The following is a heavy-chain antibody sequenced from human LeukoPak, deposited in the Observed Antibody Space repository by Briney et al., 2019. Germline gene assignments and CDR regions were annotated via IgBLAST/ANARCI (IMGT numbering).Heavy chain of an antibody. CDR3: AKVQSYGGNSGHIDY. CDR2: ISWNSGSI. CDR1: GFTFDDYA. V-gene: IGHV3-9*01. J-gene: IGHJ4*02. D-gene: IGHD4-23*01. Sequence: GGSLRLSCAASGFTFDDYAMHWVRQAPGKGLEWVSGISWNSGSIGYADSVKGRFTISRDNAKNSLYLQMNSLRAEDTALYYCAKVQSYGGNSGHIDYWGQGTLVTVSS.